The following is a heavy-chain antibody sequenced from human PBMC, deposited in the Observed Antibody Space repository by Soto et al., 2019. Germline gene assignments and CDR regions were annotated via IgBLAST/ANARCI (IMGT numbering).Heavy chain of an antibody. D-gene: IGHD2-2*01. CDR1: GFTFSGSA. J-gene: IGHJ4*02. V-gene: IGHV3-73*01. CDR3: TRQSGTNRPDY. CDR2: IRSKANSYAT. Sequence: LSLSCAASGFTFSGSAMHWVRQASGKGLEWVGRIRSKANSYATAYAASVKGRFTISRDDSKNTAYLQMNSLKTEDTAVYYCTRQSGTNRPDYWGQGTLVTVSS.